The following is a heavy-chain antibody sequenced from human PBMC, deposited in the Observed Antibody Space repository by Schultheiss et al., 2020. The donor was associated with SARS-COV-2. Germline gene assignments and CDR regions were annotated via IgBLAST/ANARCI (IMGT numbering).Heavy chain of an antibody. Sequence: SETLSLTCAVYGGSFSGYYWSWIRQPPGKGLEWIGYIYYSGSTNYNPSLKSRVTISVDTSKNQFSLKLSSVTAADTAVYYCARDGIAAAGTPLYGMDVWGQGTTVTVSS. CDR2: IYYSGST. CDR1: GGSFSGYY. CDR3: ARDGIAAAGTPLYGMDV. V-gene: IGHV4-59*01. J-gene: IGHJ6*02. D-gene: IGHD6-13*01.